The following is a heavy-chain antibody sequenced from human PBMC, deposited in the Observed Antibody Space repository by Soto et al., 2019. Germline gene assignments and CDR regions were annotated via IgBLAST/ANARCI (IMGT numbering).Heavy chain of an antibody. Sequence: QVQLVESGGGVVQPGRSLRLSCAASGFTFSSYGMHWVRQAPGKGLEWVAVISYDGSNKYYADSVKGRFTISRDNSKNTLYLQMNSLRAEDTAVYYCAKDHVTAMHYYYYYGMDVWGQGTTVTVSS. CDR3: AKDHVTAMHYYYYYGMDV. V-gene: IGHV3-30*18. J-gene: IGHJ6*02. CDR2: ISYDGSNK. CDR1: GFTFSSYG. D-gene: IGHD2-21*02.